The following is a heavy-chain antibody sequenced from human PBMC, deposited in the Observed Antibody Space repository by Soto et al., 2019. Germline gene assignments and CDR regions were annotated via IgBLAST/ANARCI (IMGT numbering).Heavy chain of an antibody. V-gene: IGHV4-39*01. D-gene: IGHD4-17*01. Sequence: SETLSLTCTVSGGSISSSSYYWGWIRQPPGKGLEWIGGIYYSGSTYYNPSLKSRVTISVDTSKNQFSLKLSSVTAADTAVYYCARQNGDYYYYYYGMDVWGQGTTVTVSS. CDR2: IYYSGST. CDR1: GGSISSSSYY. J-gene: IGHJ6*02. CDR3: ARQNGDYYYYYYGMDV.